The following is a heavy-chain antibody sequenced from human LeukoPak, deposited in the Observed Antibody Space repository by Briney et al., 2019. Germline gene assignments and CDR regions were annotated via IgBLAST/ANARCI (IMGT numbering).Heavy chain of an antibody. J-gene: IGHJ6*03. Sequence: PGGSLRLSCVASGFTFSSYGMHWVRQAPGKGLEWVALISYDGSNKYSADSVKARFTISRDNSKDTLYLQMNSLRAEDTAVYYCARVVYYSGYDRNVATTEWLRARVYYYYYMDVWGKGTTVTISS. D-gene: IGHD5-12*01. CDR2: ISYDGSNK. CDR1: GFTFSSYG. CDR3: ARVVYYSGYDRNVATTEWLRARVYYYYYMDV. V-gene: IGHV3-30*03.